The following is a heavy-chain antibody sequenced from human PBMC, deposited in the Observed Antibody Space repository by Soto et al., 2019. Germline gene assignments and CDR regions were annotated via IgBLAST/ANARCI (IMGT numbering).Heavy chain of an antibody. CDR3: VRGGHGSGSYLGSH. CDR1: GFTFTTYW. CDR2: IRQDGGSQ. D-gene: IGHD3-10*01. J-gene: IGHJ4*02. V-gene: IGHV3-7*03. Sequence: PGESLKISCVASGFTFTTYWMSWVRQAPGKGLEWVANIRQDGGSQYYVDSVKGRFTISRDNAKNSVYLQMDSLRAEDTAVYYCVRGGHGSGSYLGSHWGQGILVTVSS.